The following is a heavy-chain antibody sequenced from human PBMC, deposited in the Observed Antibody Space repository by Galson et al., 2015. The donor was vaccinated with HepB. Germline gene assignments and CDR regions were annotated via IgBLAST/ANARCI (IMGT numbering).Heavy chain of an antibody. CDR2: ISAYNGNT. CDR3: ARDRSYDSSGCYYVGAFDI. D-gene: IGHD3-22*01. CDR1: GYTFTSYG. Sequence: SVKVSCKASGYTFTSYGISWVRQAPGQGLEWMGWISAYNGNTNYAQKLQGRVTMTTDTSTSTAYMELRSLRSDDTAVYYCARDRSYDSSGCYYVGAFDIWGQGTMVTVSS. V-gene: IGHV1-18*04. J-gene: IGHJ3*02.